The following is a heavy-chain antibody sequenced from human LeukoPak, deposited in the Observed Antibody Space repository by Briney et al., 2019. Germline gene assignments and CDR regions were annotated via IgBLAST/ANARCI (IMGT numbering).Heavy chain of an antibody. CDR1: GGSISTYYW. Sequence: TLSLTCTVSGGSISTYYWSWIRQPPGKALEWLALIYWNDDKRYSPSLKSRLTITKDTSKNQVVLTMTNMDPVDTATYYCAHRPYDILTGSRGTNWFDPWGQGTLVTVSS. CDR3: AHRPYDILTGSRGTNWFDP. V-gene: IGHV2-5*01. D-gene: IGHD3-9*01. J-gene: IGHJ5*02. CDR2: IYWNDDK.